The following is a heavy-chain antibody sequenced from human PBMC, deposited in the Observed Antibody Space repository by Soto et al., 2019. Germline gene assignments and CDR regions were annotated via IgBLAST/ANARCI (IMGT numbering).Heavy chain of an antibody. CDR1: GGSISSYY. Sequence: PSETLSLTCTVSGGSISSYYWSWIRQPPGKGLEWIGYIYYSGSTNYNPSLKSRVTISVDTSKNQFSLKLSSVTAADTAVYYCARRGVTMVRGVIINHRYYYYYMDVWGKGTTVTVSS. CDR2: IYYSGST. V-gene: IGHV4-59*08. CDR3: ARRGVTMVRGVIINHRYYYYYMDV. J-gene: IGHJ6*03. D-gene: IGHD3-10*01.